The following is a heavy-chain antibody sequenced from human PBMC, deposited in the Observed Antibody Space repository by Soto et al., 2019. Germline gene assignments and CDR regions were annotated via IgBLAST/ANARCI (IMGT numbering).Heavy chain of an antibody. CDR2: ISSSSSTI. Sequence: EVQVVESGGGLVQPGGSLRLSCAASGFTFSSYSMNWVRQAPGKGLEWVSYISSSSSTIFYADSVKGRFTISRDNAKNSLYLQMNSLRADKTAVYYGARDIDGGGQGTLVTVSS. CDR1: GFTFSSYS. J-gene: IGHJ4*02. D-gene: IGHD2-15*01. CDR3: ARDIDG. V-gene: IGHV3-48*01.